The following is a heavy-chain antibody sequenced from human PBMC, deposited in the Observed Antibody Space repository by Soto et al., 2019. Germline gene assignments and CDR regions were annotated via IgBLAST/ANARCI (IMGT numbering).Heavy chain of an antibody. Sequence: GGSLRLSCAASGFTFSSFWMHWVRQAPGKGLVWVSRINTDVSSTSYADSVKGRFTISRDNAKNTVYLQMNSLRAEDTAVYYCVRSSGYAFDIWGQGTMVTVSS. CDR3: VRSSGYAFDI. J-gene: IGHJ3*02. D-gene: IGHD3-22*01. CDR1: GFTFSSFW. CDR2: INTDVSST. V-gene: IGHV3-74*01.